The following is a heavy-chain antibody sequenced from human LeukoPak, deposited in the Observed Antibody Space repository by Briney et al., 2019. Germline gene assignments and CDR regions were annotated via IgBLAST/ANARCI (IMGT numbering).Heavy chain of an antibody. Sequence: GASVKVSCKASGYTFTSYDINWVRQATGQGLEWMGWMNPNSGNTGYAQKFQGRVTMTRNTSISTAYMELSSLRSEDTAVYYCAVDPYYYDSGWFDFWGQGTLVIVSS. V-gene: IGHV1-8*02. CDR1: GYTFTSYD. D-gene: IGHD3-22*01. CDR3: AVDPYYYDSGWFDF. J-gene: IGHJ5*01. CDR2: MNPNSGNT.